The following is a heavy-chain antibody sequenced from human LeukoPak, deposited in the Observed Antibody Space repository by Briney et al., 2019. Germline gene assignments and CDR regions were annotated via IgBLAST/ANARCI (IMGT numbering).Heavy chain of an antibody. D-gene: IGHD2-8*02. CDR1: GYTFTDYY. CDR3: ARQNTGQLDY. Sequence: SVKVSCKASGYTFTDYYMHWVRQAPGQGLEWMGWINAKSGDTKYAQKFQARVTMTRDTSITTTYMEVSRLSSDDTAVYYCARQNTGQLDYRGQGTLVTVSS. V-gene: IGHV1-2*02. CDR2: INAKSGDT. J-gene: IGHJ4*02.